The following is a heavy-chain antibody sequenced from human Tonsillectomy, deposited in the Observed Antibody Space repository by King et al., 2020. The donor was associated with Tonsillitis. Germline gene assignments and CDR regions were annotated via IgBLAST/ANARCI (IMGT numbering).Heavy chain of an antibody. CDR1: GFTFSSYG. CDR3: AKDPTGGWFGEELNYFDY. Sequence: VQLVESGGGVVQPGGSLRLSCVASGFTFSSYGMHWVRQAPGKGLEWVAFIRYDGSKQYYADSVKGRFTISRDNSKNTLYLHMNSLRADDTAVYYCAKDPTGGWFGEELNYFDYWGQGTLVNVSS. J-gene: IGHJ4*02. CDR2: IRYDGSKQ. D-gene: IGHD3-10*01. V-gene: IGHV3-30*02.